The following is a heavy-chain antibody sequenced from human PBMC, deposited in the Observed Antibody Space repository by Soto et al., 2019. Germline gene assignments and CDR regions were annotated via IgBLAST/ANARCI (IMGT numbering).Heavy chain of an antibody. CDR3: ARETSGYDLRYFDY. CDR1: GGTFSSYA. D-gene: IGHD5-12*01. J-gene: IGHJ4*02. CDR2: INPSGGST. V-gene: IGHV1-46*03. Sequence: GASVKVSCKASGGTFSSYAINWVRQAPGQGLEWMGIINPSGGSTSYAQKFQGRVTMTRDTSTSTVYMELSSLRSEDTAVYYCARETSGYDLRYFDYWGQGTLVTVSS.